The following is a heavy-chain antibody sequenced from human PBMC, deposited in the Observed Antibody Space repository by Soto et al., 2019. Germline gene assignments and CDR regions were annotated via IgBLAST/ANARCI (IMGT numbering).Heavy chain of an antibody. Sequence: QVQLVQSGAEVKKPGSSVKVSCKASGGTFSSYAISWVRQAPGQGLEWMGGIIPIFGTANYAQKFQGRVTITADKSPSTAYMELSSLGSEDTAVYYCARDGSWNDRPNWFDLWGQGTLVTVSS. D-gene: IGHD1-1*01. CDR2: IIPIFGTA. V-gene: IGHV1-69*06. J-gene: IGHJ5*02. CDR3: ARDGSWNDRPNWFDL. CDR1: GGTFSSYA.